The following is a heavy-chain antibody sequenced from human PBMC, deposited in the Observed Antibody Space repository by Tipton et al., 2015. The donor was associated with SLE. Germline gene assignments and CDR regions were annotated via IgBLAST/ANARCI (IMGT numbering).Heavy chain of an antibody. Sequence: SLRLSCAASGFTFSSYWMSWVRPAPGKGLEWVANIKQDGSEKYYVDSVKGRFTISRDNAKNSLYLQMNSLRAEDTAVYYCATYSSGWRGGYYYGMDVWGQGTTVTVSS. V-gene: IGHV3-7*01. CDR1: GFTFSSYW. CDR3: ATYSSGWRGGYYYGMDV. CDR2: IKQDGSEK. J-gene: IGHJ6*02. D-gene: IGHD6-19*01.